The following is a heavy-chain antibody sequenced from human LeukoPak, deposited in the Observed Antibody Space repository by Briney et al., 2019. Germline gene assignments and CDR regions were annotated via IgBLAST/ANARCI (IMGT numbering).Heavy chain of an antibody. CDR3: AKGGQNDFWSGYYGY. V-gene: IGHV3-43*01. CDR1: GFTFYDYT. D-gene: IGHD3-3*01. Sequence: GSLRLSSAASGFTFYDYTMHWVRPAPGKGLERVSLISWDGGSTYYADSVKGRFTISRDNSKNTLYLQMNSLRTEDTALYYCAKGGQNDFWSGYYGYWGQGTLVTVSS. J-gene: IGHJ4*02. CDR2: ISWDGGST.